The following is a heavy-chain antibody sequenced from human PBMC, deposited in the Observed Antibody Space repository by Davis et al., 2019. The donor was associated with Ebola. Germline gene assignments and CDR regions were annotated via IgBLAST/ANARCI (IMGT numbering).Heavy chain of an antibody. J-gene: IGHJ6*02. CDR2: MNPNSGNT. CDR3: ARDLSMAAAAPYYYYGMDV. CDR1: GYMFTDYG. V-gene: IGHV1-8*03. D-gene: IGHD6-13*01. Sequence: ASVKVSCKALGYMFTDYGISWVRQAPGQGLEWMGWMNPNSGNTGYAQKFQGRVTITRDTSLSTAYMELSSLTSEDTAVYYCARDLSMAAAAPYYYYGMDVWGQGTTVTVSS.